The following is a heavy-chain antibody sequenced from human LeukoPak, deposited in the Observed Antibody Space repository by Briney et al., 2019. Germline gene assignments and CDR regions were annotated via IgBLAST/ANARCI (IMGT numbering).Heavy chain of an antibody. J-gene: IGHJ4*02. D-gene: IGHD4-23*01. CDR3: ARDPSKGGNLWDY. CDR2: ISGSGGST. Sequence: QPGGSLRLSCAASGFTFSSYAMSWVRQAPGKGLEWVSAISGSGGSTYYADSVKGRFTISRDNSKNTLYLQMNSLRAEDTAVYYCARDPSKGGNLWDYWGQGTLVTVSS. CDR1: GFTFSSYA. V-gene: IGHV3-23*01.